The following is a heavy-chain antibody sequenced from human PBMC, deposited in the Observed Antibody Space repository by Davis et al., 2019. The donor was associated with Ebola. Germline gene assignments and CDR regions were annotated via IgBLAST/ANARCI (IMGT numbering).Heavy chain of an antibody. V-gene: IGHV3-73*01. CDR1: GFTFSGSA. Sequence: GESLKISCAASGFTFSGSAMHWVRQASGKGLEWVGRIRSKANSYATAYAASVKGRFTISRDDSKNTLYLQMNSLKTEDTAVYYCTTPGIAADYWGQGTLVTVSS. J-gene: IGHJ4*02. D-gene: IGHD6-13*01. CDR3: TTPGIAADY. CDR2: IRSKANSYAT.